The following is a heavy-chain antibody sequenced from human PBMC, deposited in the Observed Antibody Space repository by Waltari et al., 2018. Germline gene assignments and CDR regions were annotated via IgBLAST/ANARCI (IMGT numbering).Heavy chain of an antibody. V-gene: IGHV3-74*03. J-gene: IGHJ6*02. Sequence: EEQLVESGGGLVQPGASLRLSCAASGFTFSTYWMNWVRQAPGKGPLWVSRISSDASDTAYADSVKGRFTISRDNAKNTLYLQMNRLRAEDTAVYYCARVARRTYMSPVPGRHYYYGMDVWGQGTTVTVSS. CDR1: GFTFSTYW. D-gene: IGHD1-1*01. CDR3: ARVARRTYMSPVPGRHYYYGMDV. CDR2: ISSDASDT.